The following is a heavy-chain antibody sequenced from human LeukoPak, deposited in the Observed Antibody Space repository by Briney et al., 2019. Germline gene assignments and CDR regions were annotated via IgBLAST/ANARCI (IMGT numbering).Heavy chain of an antibody. V-gene: IGHV4-31*03. Sequence: SQTLSLTCTVSGGSISSGGYYWSWIRQHPGKGLEWIGYIYYSGSTYYNPSLKSRVTISVDTSKNQFSLKLSSVTAADTAVYYCARGLDLVVVTNWFDPGGQGTLVTVYS. CDR1: GGSISSGGYY. J-gene: IGHJ5*02. CDR3: ARGLDLVVVTNWFDP. D-gene: IGHD3-22*01. CDR2: IYYSGST.